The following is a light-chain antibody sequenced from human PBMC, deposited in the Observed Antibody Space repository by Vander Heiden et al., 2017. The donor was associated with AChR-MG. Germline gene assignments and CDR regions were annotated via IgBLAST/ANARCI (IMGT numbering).Light chain of an antibody. Sequence: DIQMTQSPSTLSASVGDRVTITCRASQSISTWLAWYQQKPGKAPNLLIYKASDLESGVPSRFSGSGSGTEFTLTIGSLQPDDFATYYCQQDKSYPYTFGQGTKLEIK. CDR3: QQDKSYPYT. J-gene: IGKJ2*01. CDR2: KAS. CDR1: QSISTW. V-gene: IGKV1-5*03.